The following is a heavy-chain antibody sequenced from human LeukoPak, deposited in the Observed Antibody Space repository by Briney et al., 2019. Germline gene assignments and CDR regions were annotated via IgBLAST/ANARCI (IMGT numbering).Heavy chain of an antibody. CDR2: IYYSGST. CDR1: GGSISSSSYS. J-gene: IGHJ4*02. V-gene: IGHV4-39*07. D-gene: IGHD4-17*01. Sequence: SETLSLTCTVSGGSISSSSYSWGWIRQPPGKGLEWIGSIYYSGSTYYNPSLKSRVTISVDTSKNQFSLKLSSVTAADTAVYYCARGQSSYGDKNGFDYWGQGTLVTVSS. CDR3: ARGQSSYGDKNGFDY.